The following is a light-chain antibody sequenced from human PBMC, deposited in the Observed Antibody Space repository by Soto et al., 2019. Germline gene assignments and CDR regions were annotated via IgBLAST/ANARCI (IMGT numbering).Light chain of an antibody. V-gene: IGKV3-20*01. CDR3: QQYGSSPGT. J-gene: IGKJ1*01. CDR2: DAS. Sequence: EIVMTQSPATLSVSPGERATLSFRASQSVSSYLAWYQQKPGQAPRLLIYDASNRATGIPARFSGSGSGTDFTLTISRLEPEDFAVYYCQQYGSSPGTFGQGTKVDIK. CDR1: QSVSSY.